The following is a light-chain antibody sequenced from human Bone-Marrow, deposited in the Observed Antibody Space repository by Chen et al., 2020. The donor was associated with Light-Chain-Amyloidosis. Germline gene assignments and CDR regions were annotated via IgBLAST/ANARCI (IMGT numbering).Light chain of an antibody. Sequence: NFMLTQPHSVSESPGKTVIISCTRNSGGIATNYVQCSQQRPGSSPTTVIYEDDQRPSGVPDRFSGSIDRSSNSASLTISGLKTEDEADYYCQSYQGSSQGVFGGGTKLTVL. J-gene: IGLJ3*02. V-gene: IGLV6-57*01. CDR3: QSYQGSSQGV. CDR1: SGGIATNY. CDR2: EDD.